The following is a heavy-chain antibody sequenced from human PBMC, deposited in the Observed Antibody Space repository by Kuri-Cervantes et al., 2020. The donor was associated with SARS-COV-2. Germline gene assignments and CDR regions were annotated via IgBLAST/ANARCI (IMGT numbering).Heavy chain of an antibody. V-gene: IGHV2-26*01. CDR3: ARGYRSYYFDY. D-gene: IGHD5-18*01. CDR1: WFSLSNARMG. CDR2: IFSNDEK. Sequence: SGPTLVHPTDTLTLTCTVSWFSLSNARMGVSWIRQPPGKALEWLAHIFSNDEKSYNTSLKTRLTISKDTSKNQVVLTMTNMDPVDTATYYCARGYRSYYFDYWGQGTLVTVSS. J-gene: IGHJ4*02.